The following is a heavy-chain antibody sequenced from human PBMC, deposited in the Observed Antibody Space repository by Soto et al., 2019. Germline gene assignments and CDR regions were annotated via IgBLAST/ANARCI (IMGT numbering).Heavy chain of an antibody. Sequence: EVQLLESGGGLVQPGGSLRLSCAASGFTFSSYAMSWVRQAPGKGLEWVSAISGSGGSTYYADSVKGRFTISRDNSKNTLYLQMNSLRAEDRAVYYCAKDRGLYYDSSGYYFSAEYFQHWGQGTLVTVSS. V-gene: IGHV3-23*01. CDR1: GFTFSSYA. D-gene: IGHD3-22*01. CDR3: AKDRGLYYDSSGYYFSAEYFQH. J-gene: IGHJ1*01. CDR2: ISGSGGST.